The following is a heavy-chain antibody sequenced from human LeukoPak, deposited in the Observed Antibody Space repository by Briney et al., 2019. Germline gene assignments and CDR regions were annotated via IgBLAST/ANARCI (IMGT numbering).Heavy chain of an antibody. J-gene: IGHJ4*02. CDR3: ARAIVVVVAAGY. D-gene: IGHD2-15*01. CDR2: ISYDGSNK. Sequence: GGSLRLSCAASGFTFSSYAMHWVRQAPGKGLEWVAVISYDGSNKYYADSVKGRFTISRDNSKNTLYLQMNSLRAEDTAVYYCARAIVVVVAAGYWGQGTLVTVSS. CDR1: GFTFSSYA. V-gene: IGHV3-30-3*01.